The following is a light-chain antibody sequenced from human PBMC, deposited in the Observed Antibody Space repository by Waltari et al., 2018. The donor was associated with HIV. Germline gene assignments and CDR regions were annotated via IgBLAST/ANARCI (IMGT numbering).Light chain of an antibody. CDR2: GKN. CDR1: SLRSDY. J-gene: IGLJ2*01. V-gene: IGLV3-19*01. Sequence: SSELTQDPAVSVALGPTVRITCQGASLRSDYASWYQQKPGQAPVLVIYGKNNRPSGIPDRFSGSSSGNTASLTITGAQAEDEADYYCNSRDSSGNHVVFGGGTKLTVL. CDR3: NSRDSSGNHVV.